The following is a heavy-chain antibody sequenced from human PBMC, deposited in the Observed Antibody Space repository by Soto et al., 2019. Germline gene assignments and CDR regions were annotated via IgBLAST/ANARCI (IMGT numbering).Heavy chain of an antibody. V-gene: IGHV4-4*07. Sequence: XGTLSLTCTVSGGSISSYYWSWMRQPSGKGLEWIGRIYTSGSTNYNPSLKSRVTMSVDTSKNQFSLKLSSVTAADTAVYYCAREGATMVRGVIITPYYYYGMDVWGQGTTVTVSS. D-gene: IGHD3-10*01. CDR3: AREGATMVRGVIITPYYYYGMDV. J-gene: IGHJ6*02. CDR2: IYTSGST. CDR1: GGSISSYY.